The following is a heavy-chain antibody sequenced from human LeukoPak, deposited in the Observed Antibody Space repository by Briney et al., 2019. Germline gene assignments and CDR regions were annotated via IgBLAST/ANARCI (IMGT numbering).Heavy chain of an antibody. CDR2: VYFSGST. Sequence: SETLSLTSTVSGGSINIKNYNWDWIRQSPGKGLEWIGSVYFSGSTFYNPSLESRVTISVDTSKNQFSLKLSSVTAADTAVYYCARDLIVPDAMTGSGSYSTDYWGQGTLATVSS. J-gene: IGHJ4*02. CDR3: ARDLIVPDAMTGSGSYSTDY. V-gene: IGHV4-39*07. D-gene: IGHD3-10*01. CDR1: GGSINIKNYN.